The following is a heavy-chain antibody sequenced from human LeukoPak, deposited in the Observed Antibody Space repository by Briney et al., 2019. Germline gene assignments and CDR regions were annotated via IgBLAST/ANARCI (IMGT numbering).Heavy chain of an antibody. CDR2: IYPGDSDT. CDR3: ARRDFCSSTSCSPIEFAY. CDR1: GYSFTGYW. D-gene: IGHD2-2*01. J-gene: IGHJ4*02. V-gene: IGHV5-51*01. Sequence: GESLNISSKGSGYSFTGYWIGWVRHMPGKGLEWMGIIYPGDSDTRYSPPFQGQVTISADKPISTAYLQWSSLKASDNAMYYCARRDFCSSTSCSPIEFAYWGQGTLVTVSS.